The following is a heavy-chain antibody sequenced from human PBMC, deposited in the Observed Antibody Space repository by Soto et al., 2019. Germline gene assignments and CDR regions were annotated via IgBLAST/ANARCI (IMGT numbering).Heavy chain of an antibody. D-gene: IGHD3-16*01. V-gene: IGHV1-46*01. Sequence: QVRLVQSGAEVKAPGASVKGSCKAPGDTVTSYYMHWVRQAPGHGLEGMGVSNPHGCSTRFAQKFQGRVIMTRDTPKSTVYMERRGMTSEDTAVYYCARSSGGVYGIIIEGTNWFAPWGQGTLVTVSS. CDR2: SNPHGCST. CDR3: ARSSGGVYGIIIEGTNWFAP. J-gene: IGHJ5*02. CDR1: GDTVTSYY.